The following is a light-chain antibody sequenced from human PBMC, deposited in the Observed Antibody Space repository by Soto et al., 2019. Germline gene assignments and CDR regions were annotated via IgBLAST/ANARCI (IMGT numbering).Light chain of an antibody. Sequence: QTVVTQEPSFSVSPGGTVTLTCGLTSGSVSTSFFPSWHQQTPGQAPRTLIYSTNTRSSGVPGRFSGSILEKKAALTITGAQAADESEYYCVLLLGSGLVFGGWTQLTVL. CDR1: SGSVSTSFF. J-gene: IGLJ3*02. CDR2: STN. CDR3: VLLLGSGLV. V-gene: IGLV8-61*01.